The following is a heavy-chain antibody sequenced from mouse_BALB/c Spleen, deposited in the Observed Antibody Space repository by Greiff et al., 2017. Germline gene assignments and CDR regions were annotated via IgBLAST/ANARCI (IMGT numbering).Heavy chain of an antibody. CDR3: ARDPYGNYPSYAMDY. Sequence: EVKLMESGGGLVKPGGSLKLSCAASGFTFSDYYMYWVRQTPEKRLEWVATISYGGSYTYYPDSVKGRFTISRDNAKNNLYLQMSSLKSEDTSMYYCARDPYGNYPSYAMDYWGQGTSVTVSS. V-gene: IGHV5-4*02. J-gene: IGHJ4*01. CDR1: GFTFSDYY. D-gene: IGHD2-10*02. CDR2: ISYGGSYT.